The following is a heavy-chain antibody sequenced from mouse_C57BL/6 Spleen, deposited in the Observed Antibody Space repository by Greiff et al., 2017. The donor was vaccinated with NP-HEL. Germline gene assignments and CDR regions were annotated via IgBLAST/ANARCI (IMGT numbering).Heavy chain of an antibody. J-gene: IGHJ1*03. CDR3: ARGGTHWYFDV. CDR1: GYTFTSYW. CDR2: IYPSDSET. V-gene: IGHV1-61*01. D-gene: IGHD3-3*01. Sequence: QVQLQQPGAELVRPGSSVKLSCKASGYTFTSYWMYWVKQRPGQGLEWIGNIYPSDSETHYNQEFKDKATLTVDKSSSTAYMQLSSLTSEDSAVYDCARGGTHWYFDVWGTGTTVTVSS.